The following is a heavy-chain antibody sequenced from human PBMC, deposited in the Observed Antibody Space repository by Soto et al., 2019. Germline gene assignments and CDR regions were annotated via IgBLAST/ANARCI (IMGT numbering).Heavy chain of an antibody. CDR1: GCTFTSYA. CDR2: INAGNGNT. V-gene: IGHV1-3*01. J-gene: IGHJ4*02. Sequence: QVQLVQSGAEVKKPGASVKVSCKASGCTFTSYAMHWVRQAPGQRLEWMGWINAGNGNTKYSQKFQGRVTITRDTSASTAYMELSSLRSEDTAVYYCARGLNGYSHYFDYWGQGTLVTVSS. D-gene: IGHD5-18*01. CDR3: ARGLNGYSHYFDY.